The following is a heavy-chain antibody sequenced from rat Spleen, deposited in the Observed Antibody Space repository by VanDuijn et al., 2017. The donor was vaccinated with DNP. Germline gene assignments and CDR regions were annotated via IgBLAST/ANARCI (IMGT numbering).Heavy chain of an antibody. V-gene: IGHV5-20*01. D-gene: IGHD4-3*01. CDR2: ISYDGVHA. CDR1: GFTFSDYY. CDR3: TSPVPSGHYVMDA. Sequence: EVQLVESGGDLVQPGRSLKLSCAASGFTFSDYYMAWVRQVPTKGLEWVASISYDGVHAYYRGSVKGRFTISRDNAKNSLYLQMDSLRSEDTATYYCTSPVPSGHYVMDAWGQGTSVTVSS. J-gene: IGHJ4*01.